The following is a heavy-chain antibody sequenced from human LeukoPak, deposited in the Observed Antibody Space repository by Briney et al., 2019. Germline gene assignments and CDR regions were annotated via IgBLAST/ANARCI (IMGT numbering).Heavy chain of an antibody. D-gene: IGHD6-6*01. V-gene: IGHV4-34*01. CDR1: GGSFSGYY. CDR3: ARGRVARPRFNYYYYYMDV. J-gene: IGHJ6*03. Sequence: SETLSLTCAVYGGSFSGYYWSWIRQPPGKGLEWIGEINHSGSTNYNPSLKSRVTISVDTSKNQFSLKLSSVTAADTAVYYCARGRVARPRFNYYYYYMDVWGKGTTVTVSS. CDR2: INHSGST.